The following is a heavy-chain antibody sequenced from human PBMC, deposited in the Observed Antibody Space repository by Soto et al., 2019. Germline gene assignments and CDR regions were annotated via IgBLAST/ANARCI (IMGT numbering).Heavy chain of an antibody. Sequence: VGSLRLSCAASGFTFGSYGMTWVRQAPGKGLECVSGITAATGTTYYADSVKGRFTISRDLSTNTLFLQMNSLRAADSAVYYCAKAKGRSNFYYSGLDVWGQGTTVTVSS. CDR2: ITAATGTT. J-gene: IGHJ6*02. V-gene: IGHV3-23*01. D-gene: IGHD1-26*01. CDR3: AKAKGRSNFYYSGLDV. CDR1: GFTFGSYG.